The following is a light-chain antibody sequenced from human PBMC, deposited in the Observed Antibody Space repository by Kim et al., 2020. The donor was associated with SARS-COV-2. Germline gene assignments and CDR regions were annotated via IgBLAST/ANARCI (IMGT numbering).Light chain of an antibody. CDR2: YDS. V-gene: IGLV3-21*03. Sequence: PGKAATSTCGGSNVGGSSVQWYQQKPGQAPTVVVFYDSDRPSGVPERFSGSKSGNTASLTISSVEAGDEADYYCHIWDTASDHPGVFGGGTQLTVL. J-gene: IGLJ3*02. CDR1: NVGGSS. CDR3: HIWDTASDHPGV.